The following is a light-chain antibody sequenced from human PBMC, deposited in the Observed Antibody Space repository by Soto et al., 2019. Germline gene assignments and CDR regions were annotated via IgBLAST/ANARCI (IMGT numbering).Light chain of an antibody. Sequence: EIWLTQSPGTLSLSPGERATLSCRASQSISANLAWYQQKTGQTPRLLIYGASTRASGVPAKLSGSGSGTEFTITISSMQSEDFAVYYCQQYNNWPRTFGQGTKVDIK. CDR3: QQYNNWPRT. CDR2: GAS. CDR1: QSISAN. J-gene: IGKJ1*01. V-gene: IGKV3-15*01.